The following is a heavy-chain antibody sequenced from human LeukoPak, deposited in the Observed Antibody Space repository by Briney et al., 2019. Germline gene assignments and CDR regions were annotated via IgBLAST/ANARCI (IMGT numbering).Heavy chain of an antibody. J-gene: IGHJ4*02. CDR2: ISAYNGNT. CDR3: ARDRQGWELRDY. D-gene: IGHD1-26*01. Sequence: ASVKVSCKASGYTFTSYGISWVRQAPGQGLEWMGWISAYNGNTNYAQKFQGRVTMTTDTSTSTAYMELRSLRSDDTAVYYCARDRQGWELRDYWGQGTLVTVSS. CDR1: GYTFTSYG. V-gene: IGHV1-18*01.